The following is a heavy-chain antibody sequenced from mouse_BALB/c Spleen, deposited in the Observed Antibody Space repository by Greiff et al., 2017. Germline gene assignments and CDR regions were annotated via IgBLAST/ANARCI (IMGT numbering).Heavy chain of an antibody. CDR2: IHPNSGNT. V-gene: IGHV1S130*01. CDR3: ARDYDAMDY. CDR1: GYTFTNYW. J-gene: IGHJ4*01. Sequence: QVQLQQSGAELVKPGASVKLSCKASGYTFTNYWMHWVKQRPGQGLEWIGEIHPNSGNTNYNEKFKGKATLTVDTSSSTAYVDLSSLTSEDSAVYYCARDYDAMDYWGQGTSVTVSS.